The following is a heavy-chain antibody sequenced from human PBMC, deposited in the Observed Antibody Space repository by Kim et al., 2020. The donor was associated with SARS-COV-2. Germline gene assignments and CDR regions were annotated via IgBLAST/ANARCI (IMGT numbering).Heavy chain of an antibody. D-gene: IGHD2-2*01. CDR3: ARDFQFTPVVPAAMSH. Sequence: ASVKVSCKASGYTFTSYGISWVRQAPGQGLEWMGWISAYNGNTNYAQKLQGRVTMTTDTSTSTAYMELRSLRSDDTAVYYCARDFQFTPVVPAAMSHWGQGTLVTVSS. V-gene: IGHV1-18*01. CDR2: ISAYNGNT. CDR1: GYTFTSYG. J-gene: IGHJ4*02.